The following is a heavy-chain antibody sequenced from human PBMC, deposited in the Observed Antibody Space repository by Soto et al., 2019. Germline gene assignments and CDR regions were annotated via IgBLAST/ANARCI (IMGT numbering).Heavy chain of an antibody. D-gene: IGHD3-3*01. V-gene: IGHV2-5*02. J-gene: IGHJ4*02. CDR1: GFSLTTSGVG. Sequence: QITLNETGPTVVRPTENLTLTCRFSGFSLTTSGVGVGWIRQSPGKAPEWLALLYWDDDKRYSASLKSRLTITEDTSKSQVALTVSNFDPTDTATYYCAHRVLRTVYGLVTTSAVDFCFWGQGTQVAVSS. CDR3: AHRVLRTVYGLVTTSAVDFCF. CDR2: LYWDDDK.